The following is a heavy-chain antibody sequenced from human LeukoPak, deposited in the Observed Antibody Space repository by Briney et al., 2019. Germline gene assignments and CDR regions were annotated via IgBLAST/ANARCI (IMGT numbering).Heavy chain of an antibody. V-gene: IGHV3-23*01. Sequence: LAGGSLRLSCAASGFTFSSSAMSWVRQAPGKGLEWVSAISNNGGYTYYADSVQGRFTISRDNSKSTLCLQMNSLRAEDTAVYYCAKQLGYCSDGSCYFPYWGQGTLATVSS. CDR1: GFTFSSSA. D-gene: IGHD2-15*01. CDR2: ISNNGGYT. CDR3: AKQLGYCSDGSCYFPY. J-gene: IGHJ4*02.